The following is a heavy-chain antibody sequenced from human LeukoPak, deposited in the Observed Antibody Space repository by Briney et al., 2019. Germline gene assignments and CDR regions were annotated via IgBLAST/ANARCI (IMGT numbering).Heavy chain of an antibody. CDR3: ARVTGYMTEDYFDY. CDR2: IYYSGST. V-gene: IGHV4-59*01. CDR1: GGSISSYY. D-gene: IGHD6-13*01. Sequence: SQTLCLTCTVSGGSISSYYWSWIRQPPGKGLEWVGYIYYSGSTNYNPSLKSRVTISVDTSKNQFSLRLSSVTAADTAVYYCARVTGYMTEDYFDYWGQGTLITVSS. J-gene: IGHJ4*02.